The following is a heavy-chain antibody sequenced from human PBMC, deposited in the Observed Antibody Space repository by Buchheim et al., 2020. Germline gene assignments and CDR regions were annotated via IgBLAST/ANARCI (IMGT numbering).Heavy chain of an antibody. CDR1: GGSISSYY. J-gene: IGHJ4*02. Sequence: QVQLQESGPGLVKPSETLSLTCTVSGGSISSYYWSWIRQPPGKGLEWIGYFNYSGSTNYNPSLKCRVTITVDTSKNQFSLKLSSVTAADTAVYYCARVAYCSGGSCYFYYFDYWGQGTL. V-gene: IGHV4-59*01. CDR3: ARVAYCSGGSCYFYYFDY. CDR2: FNYSGST. D-gene: IGHD2-15*01.